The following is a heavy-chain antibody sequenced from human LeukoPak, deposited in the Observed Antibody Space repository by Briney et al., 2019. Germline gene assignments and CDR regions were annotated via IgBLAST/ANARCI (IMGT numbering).Heavy chain of an antibody. Sequence: PSETLSLTCTVSGGSISSYYWSWIRQPPGKGLEWIGYIYYSGSTNYNPSLKRRVTILVDTSKNQFSLKLSSVTAADTAVYYCARSPQGTATTANWLDPWGQGTLVTVSS. CDR3: ARSPQGTATTANWLDP. D-gene: IGHD4-17*01. V-gene: IGHV4-59*01. J-gene: IGHJ5*02. CDR1: GGSISSYY. CDR2: IYYSGST.